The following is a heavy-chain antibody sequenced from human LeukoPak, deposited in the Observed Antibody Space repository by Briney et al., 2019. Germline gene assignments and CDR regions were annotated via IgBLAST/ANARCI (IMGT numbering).Heavy chain of an antibody. Sequence: SVKVSCKASGGTFSSYAISWVRQAPGQGLEWMGGIIPIFGTANYAQKFQGRVTITTDESTSTAYMELSSLRSEDTAVYYCARVRRGYGGYDSGDYFDYWGQGTLVTVSS. CDR3: ARVRRGYGGYDSGDYFDY. CDR2: IIPIFGTA. V-gene: IGHV1-69*05. J-gene: IGHJ4*02. CDR1: GGTFSSYA. D-gene: IGHD5-12*01.